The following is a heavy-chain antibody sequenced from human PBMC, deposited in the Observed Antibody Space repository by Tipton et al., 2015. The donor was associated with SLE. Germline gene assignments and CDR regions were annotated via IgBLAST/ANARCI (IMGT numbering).Heavy chain of an antibody. CDR3: ARVISSIDAAEYFQR. D-gene: IGHD6-6*01. CDR2: IKQDGSEK. V-gene: IGHV3-7*01. CDR1: GFTFSDFW. Sequence: GSLRLSCTTSGFTFSDFWMTWVRQAPGKGLEWVASIKQDGSEKDYVDSVKGRFTISRDNAKNSLYLQMKSLSAEDTAVYYCARVISSIDAAEYFQRWGRGTLVTVSS. J-gene: IGHJ1*01.